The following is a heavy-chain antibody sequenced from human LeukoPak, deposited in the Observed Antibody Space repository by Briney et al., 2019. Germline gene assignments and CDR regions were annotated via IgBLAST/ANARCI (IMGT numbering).Heavy chain of an antibody. CDR1: GGSISSYY. V-gene: IGHV4-4*07. J-gene: IGHJ4*02. Sequence: PSETLSLTCTVSGGSISSYYWSWIRQPAGKGLEWIGRIYTSGSTSYNPSLKSRVTMSVDTSKNQFSLKLSSVTAADTAVYYCARHYDSSAYWYYFDYWGQGTLVTVSS. CDR3: ARHYDSSAYWYYFDY. CDR2: IYTSGST. D-gene: IGHD3-22*01.